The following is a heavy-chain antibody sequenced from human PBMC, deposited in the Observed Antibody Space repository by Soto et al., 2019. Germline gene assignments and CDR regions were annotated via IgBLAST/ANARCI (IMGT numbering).Heavy chain of an antibody. Sequence: GASVKVSCKAPGYTFTSYGISWVRQAPGQGLEWMGWISAYNGNTNYAQKLQGRVTMTTDTSTSTAYTELRSLGSDDTAVYYCARESSGWRGIRYYYYGMDVWGQGTTVTVSS. CDR2: ISAYNGNT. CDR3: ARESSGWRGIRYYYYGMDV. CDR1: GYTFTSYG. V-gene: IGHV1-18*04. D-gene: IGHD6-19*01. J-gene: IGHJ6*02.